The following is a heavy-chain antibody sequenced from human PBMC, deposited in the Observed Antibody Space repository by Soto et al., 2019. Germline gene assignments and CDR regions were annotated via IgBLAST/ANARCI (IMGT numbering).Heavy chain of an antibody. Sequence: ASVKVSCKASGYTFTSYNMHWVRQAPGQGLEWMGIINPSGGSTSYEQKFQGRGTMTRDTSTSTVYMELSSLRSEDTAVYYCARDAPLSRGYYDSSGYSRFDYRCKGTLVTLSS. V-gene: IGHV1-46*03. CDR3: ARDAPLSRGYYDSSGYSRFDY. D-gene: IGHD3-22*01. CDR1: GYTFTSYN. J-gene: IGHJ4*02. CDR2: INPSGGST.